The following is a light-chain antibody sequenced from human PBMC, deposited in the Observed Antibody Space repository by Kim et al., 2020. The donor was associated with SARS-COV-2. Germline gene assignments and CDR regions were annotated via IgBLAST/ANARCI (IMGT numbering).Light chain of an antibody. CDR2: GKN. CDR3: NSRDSSGNHWV. J-gene: IGLJ3*02. Sequence: ALGQTVRITCQGDSLRNYYASLYQQKPGQAPVLVIYGKNNRPSGIPDRFSGSSSGNTASLTITGAQAEDEADYYCNSRDSSGNHWVFGGGTQLTVL. CDR1: SLRNYY. V-gene: IGLV3-19*01.